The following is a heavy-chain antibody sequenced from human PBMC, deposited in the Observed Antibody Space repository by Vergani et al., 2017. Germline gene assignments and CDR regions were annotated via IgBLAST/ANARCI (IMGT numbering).Heavy chain of an antibody. CDR1: GGSISSGSYS. CDR2: IYSSGST. CDR3: ARDLITYYYYYMDV. J-gene: IGHJ6*03. V-gene: IGHV4-61*02. Sequence: QVQLQESGPGLVKPSQTLSLTCSVSGGSISSGSYSWSWIRQPAGKGLEWIGRIYSSGSTKYNPSLKSRVTISVDTSKNQFSLKLSSVTAADAAVYYCARDLITYYYYYMDVGGKGTTVTVSS. D-gene: IGHD5-24*01.